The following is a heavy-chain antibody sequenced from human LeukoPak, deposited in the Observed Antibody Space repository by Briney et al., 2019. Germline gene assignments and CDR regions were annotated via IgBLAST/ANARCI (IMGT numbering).Heavy chain of an antibody. CDR1: GYTFTAVY. Sequence: VASVKVSCKASGYTFTAVYIHGVRQAPGQGREWMGWINPNSGGTNYAQKFQGRVSMTRETSIRTAYMELSRLTSDDRAIYYCARDWFVDSGDDPFPFDYWGQGNLVSVSS. D-gene: IGHD5-12*01. CDR2: INPNSGGT. V-gene: IGHV1-2*02. J-gene: IGHJ4*02. CDR3: ARDWFVDSGDDPFPFDY.